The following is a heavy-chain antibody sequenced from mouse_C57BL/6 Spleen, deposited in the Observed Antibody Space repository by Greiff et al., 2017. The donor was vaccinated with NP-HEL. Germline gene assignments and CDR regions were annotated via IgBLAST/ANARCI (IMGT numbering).Heavy chain of an antibody. CDR2: IRSKSNNYAT. V-gene: IGHV10-1*01. CDR3: VRGGYGSLDLYY. D-gene: IGHD2-2*01. Sequence: VQLQQSGGGLVQPKGSLKLSCAASGFSFNTYAMNWVRQAPGKGLEWVARIRSKSNNYATYYADSVKDRFTISRDDSESMLYLQMNNLKTEDTAVYYCVRGGYGSLDLYYWGQGTTLTVSS. J-gene: IGHJ2*01. CDR1: GFSFNTYA.